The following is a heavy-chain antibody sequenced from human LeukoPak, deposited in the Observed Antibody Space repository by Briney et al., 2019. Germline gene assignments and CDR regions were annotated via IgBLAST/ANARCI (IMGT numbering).Heavy chain of an antibody. Sequence: ASVKVSCKASGYTFTSYYMHWVRQAPGQGLEWMGGFDPEDGETIYAQKFQGRVTMTEDTSTDTAYMELSSLRSEDTAVYYCATDGDIVAWGQGTLVTVSS. CDR2: FDPEDGET. CDR1: GYTFTSYY. J-gene: IGHJ5*02. D-gene: IGHD5-12*01. V-gene: IGHV1-24*01. CDR3: ATDGDIVA.